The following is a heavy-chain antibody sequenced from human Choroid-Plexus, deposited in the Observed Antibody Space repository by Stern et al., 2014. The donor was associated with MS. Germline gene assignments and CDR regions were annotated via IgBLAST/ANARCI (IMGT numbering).Heavy chain of an antibody. CDR3: ARDQRGITIFGVVTDYYYLGMDV. V-gene: IGHV1-2*02. D-gene: IGHD3-3*01. CDR2: INPNTGGT. J-gene: IGHJ6*02. Sequence: QMKLVQSGAEVKKPGASVKVSCKTSGYIFTGYYIHWVRHAPGQGLEWMAWINPNTGGTKYAQKFQGRVTMSRDTSISTAYVELRSLTSDDTAVYYCARDQRGITIFGVVTDYYYLGMDVWGQGTTVTVSS. CDR1: GYIFTGYY.